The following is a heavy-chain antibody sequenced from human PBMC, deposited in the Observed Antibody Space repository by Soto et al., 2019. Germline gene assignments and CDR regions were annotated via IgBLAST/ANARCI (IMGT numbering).Heavy chain of an antibody. CDR1: GGPISSYY. CDR3: ARRDDSSGYYYDAFDI. J-gene: IGHJ3*02. CDR2: IYYSGST. V-gene: IGHV4-59*01. D-gene: IGHD3-22*01. Sequence: PAEALSVTCTVPGGPISSYYWSWIRQPPGKGLEWIGYIYYSGSTNYNPSLKSRVTISVDTSKNQFSLKLSSVTAADTAVYYCARRDDSSGYYYDAFDIWGQGTMVTVSS.